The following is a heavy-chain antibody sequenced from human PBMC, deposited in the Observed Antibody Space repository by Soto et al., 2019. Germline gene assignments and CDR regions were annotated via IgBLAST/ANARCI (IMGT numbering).Heavy chain of an antibody. D-gene: IGHD6-6*01. Sequence: QVQLVESGGGVVQPGRSLRLSCAASGFTFSNYVMHWVRQAPGKGLEWVACISYDGSRDYYPNSVKGRFTISRDNSQDTLYLHMKSLRPDDTALYYCAPRDYSSSGFDYWGRGTLVTVSS. CDR3: APRDYSSSGFDY. CDR2: ISYDGSRD. J-gene: IGHJ4*02. V-gene: IGHV3-30-3*01. CDR1: GFTFSNYV.